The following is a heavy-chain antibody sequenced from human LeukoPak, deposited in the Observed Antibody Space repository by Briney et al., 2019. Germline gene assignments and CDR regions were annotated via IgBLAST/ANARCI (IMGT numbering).Heavy chain of an antibody. D-gene: IGHD2/OR15-2a*01. J-gene: IGHJ4*02. CDR1: GGSISGYY. V-gene: IGHV4-59*01. CDR2: IYYSGTT. Sequence: PSETLSLTCTVSGGSISGYYWTWIRQPPGKGLEWIGYIYYSGTTNYHPSLKSRVTLSVETSKKQFSLKLSSVTAADTAVYYCARGTFHFDYWGQGTLVTVSS. CDR3: ARGTFHFDY.